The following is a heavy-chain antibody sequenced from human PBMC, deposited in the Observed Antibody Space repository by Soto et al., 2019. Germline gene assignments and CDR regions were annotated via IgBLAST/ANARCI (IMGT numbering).Heavy chain of an antibody. CDR1: GFIFENFG. D-gene: IGHD1-26*01. Sequence: PGGSLRLSCAASGFIFENFGMSWVRQAPGKGLEWISSISGSGFKKYYADSVKGQFTISRDNSKSTVYPELNNLSAEDTAVYHCAKNQGVELVPLATVDWFDPWGQGSVVTVSS. V-gene: IGHV3-23*01. J-gene: IGHJ5*02. CDR3: AKNQGVELVPLATVDWFDP. CDR2: ISGSGFKK.